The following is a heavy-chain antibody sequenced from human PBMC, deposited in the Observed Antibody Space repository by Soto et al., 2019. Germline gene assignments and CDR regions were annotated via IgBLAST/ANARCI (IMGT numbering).Heavy chain of an antibody. Sequence: QVQLQESGPGLVKPSETLSLTCSVSGGTISKSFWSWVRKPVGRGLEWMGRIYVTGSTDYNPSLRGRISMSVDIVKTTFSLRLTSVTSADTGVYYCVRDGSKTLREWFDPWGQGLKVTVAS. V-gene: IGHV4-4*07. CDR2: IYVTGST. J-gene: IGHJ5*02. CDR3: VRDGSKTLREWFDP. CDR1: GGTISKSF.